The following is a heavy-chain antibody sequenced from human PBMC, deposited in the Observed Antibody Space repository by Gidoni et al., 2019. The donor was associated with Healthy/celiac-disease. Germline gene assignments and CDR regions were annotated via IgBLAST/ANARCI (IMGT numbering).Heavy chain of an antibody. CDR3: AREVAGDFATWFDP. CDR2: INWKCGST. Sequence: EVQLVESGGGVVRPGGSLRLSCAASGFTVDDYGMSWVRQAPGKGLEWVSGINWKCGSTVYADSVKGRFTISRDNAKNSLYLKMNSRRAEDTALYHCAREVAGDFATWFDPWGQGPLVTVSS. J-gene: IGHJ5*02. D-gene: IGHD4-17*01. CDR1: GFTVDDYG. V-gene: IGHV3-20*01.